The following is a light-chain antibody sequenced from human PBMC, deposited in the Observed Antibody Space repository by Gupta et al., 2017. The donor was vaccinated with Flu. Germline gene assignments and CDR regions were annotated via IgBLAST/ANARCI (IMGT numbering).Light chain of an antibody. Sequence: EIVMTPPPPSMPATPAEPTSISCRSTQSILHSNVYNYLDWYLQKPGQSPQLLIYVGSNRACGVPDRFSGRGGGTDFTLKISRVEDEYVGVYYCKQALQTPLAFGGGTKVEIK. V-gene: IGKV2-28*01. J-gene: IGKJ4*01. CDR3: KQALQTPLA. CDR2: VGS. CDR1: QSILHSNVYNY.